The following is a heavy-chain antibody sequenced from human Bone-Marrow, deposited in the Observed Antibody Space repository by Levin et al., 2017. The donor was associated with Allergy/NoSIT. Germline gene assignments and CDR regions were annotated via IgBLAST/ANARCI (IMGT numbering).Heavy chain of an antibody. J-gene: IGHJ4*02. CDR3: AGDHSPISLGWLQAY. V-gene: IGHV3-74*01. D-gene: IGHD6-19*01. CDR2: INKDGTTT. Sequence: GGSLRLSCVAPGFNNYSMHWVRQVPGQGLEWVAHINKDGTTTGYADSVKGRFTISRDNAKNILYLQMSSLRVEDSAVYYCAGDHSPISLGWLQAYWGQGTLVTVSS. CDR1: GFNNYS.